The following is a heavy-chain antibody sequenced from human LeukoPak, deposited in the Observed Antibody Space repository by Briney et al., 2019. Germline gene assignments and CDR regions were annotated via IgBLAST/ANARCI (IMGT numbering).Heavy chain of an antibody. V-gene: IGHV3-7*01. CDR3: TRDFWTDY. Sequence: GGSLRLSCAASGFTFSGSAMHWVRQAPGRGLEWVANIKLDGTQKNYIQSVRGRFTISRDNARNFLYLQLSSLRAEDTAVYYCTRDFWTDYWGQGTLVTVSS. CDR2: IKLDGTQK. J-gene: IGHJ4*02. CDR1: GFTFSGSA. D-gene: IGHD3/OR15-3a*01.